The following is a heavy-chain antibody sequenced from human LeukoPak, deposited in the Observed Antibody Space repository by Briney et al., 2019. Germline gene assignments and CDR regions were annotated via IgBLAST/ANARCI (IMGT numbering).Heavy chain of an antibody. J-gene: IGHJ4*02. D-gene: IGHD3-22*01. V-gene: IGHV4-34*01. Sequence: SETLSLTCAVYGGSFSGYYWSWIRQPPGKGLEWIGEINHSGSTNYNPSLKSRVTISVDTSKNQFSLKLSSVTAADTAVYYCARLRWYYDSSGPGPLYYFDYWGQGTLVTVSS. CDR2: INHSGST. CDR1: GGSFSGYY. CDR3: ARLRWYYDSSGPGPLYYFDY.